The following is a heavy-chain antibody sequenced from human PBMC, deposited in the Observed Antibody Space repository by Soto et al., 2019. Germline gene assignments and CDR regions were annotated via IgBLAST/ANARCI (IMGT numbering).Heavy chain of an antibody. CDR1: GFTFSSYA. D-gene: IGHD2-15*01. Sequence: GGSLRLSCAASGFTFSSYAMSWVRQAPGKGLEWVSAISGSGGSTYYADSVKGRFTISRDNSKNTLYLQMNSLRAEDTAVYYCAKDKIVVVVAATPLADYWGQGTLVTVSS. J-gene: IGHJ4*02. V-gene: IGHV3-23*01. CDR2: ISGSGGST. CDR3: AKDKIVVVVAATPLADY.